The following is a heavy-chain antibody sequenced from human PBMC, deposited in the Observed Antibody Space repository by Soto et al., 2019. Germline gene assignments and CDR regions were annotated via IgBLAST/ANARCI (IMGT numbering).Heavy chain of an antibody. CDR2: ISATGGGT. V-gene: IGHV3-23*01. Sequence: WGSLRISCASSVFKFSNYAMSWVRQAPGKGLEWVSLISATGGGTYYADSVKGRFTISRDNSHNTLYLQVHSLTAEDTAVYYCAKDRRAGGNSAFYFDFWGQGAKVTVSS. D-gene: IGHD3-16*01. CDR3: AKDRRAGGNSAFYFDF. CDR1: VFKFSNYA. J-gene: IGHJ4*02.